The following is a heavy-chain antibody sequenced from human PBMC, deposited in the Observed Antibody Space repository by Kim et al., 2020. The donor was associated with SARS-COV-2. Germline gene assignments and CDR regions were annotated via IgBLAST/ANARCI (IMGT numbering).Heavy chain of an antibody. CDR2: NSGSI. D-gene: IGHD6-6*01. CDR3: AAPPVHI. V-gene: IGHV3-9*01. J-gene: IGHJ3*02. Sequence: NSGSIGYAESEKGRFTIARDNAKNSLYLQMNGLRAEHTALYYCAAPPVHIWGQGTMVTVSS.